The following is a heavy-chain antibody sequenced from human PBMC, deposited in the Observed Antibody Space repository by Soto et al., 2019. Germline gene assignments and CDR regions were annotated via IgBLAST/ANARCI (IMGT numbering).Heavy chain of an antibody. D-gene: IGHD3-3*01. Sequence: PGGSLRLSCAASGFPFSLYAMTWVRQAPGKGLEWVSAISGSGGSTYYADSVKGRLTISRDDSKNTLYLQMNSLRAEDTAVYYCAKDLSDPQYYDFAPDAFDIWGQGTMVTVSS. CDR3: AKDLSDPQYYDFAPDAFDI. J-gene: IGHJ3*02. V-gene: IGHV3-23*01. CDR2: ISGSGGST. CDR1: GFPFSLYA.